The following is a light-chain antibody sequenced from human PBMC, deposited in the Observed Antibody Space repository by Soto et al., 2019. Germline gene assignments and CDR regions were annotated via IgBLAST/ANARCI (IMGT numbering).Light chain of an antibody. J-gene: IGLJ2*01. CDR1: SSDIGAYEH. CDR3: ASKTTRSTVL. CDR2: DVR. V-gene: IGLV2-14*03. Sequence: QSALTQPSSMSGSPGQSITISCTGTSSDIGAYEHVSWYQQRPGRAPKVLMYDVRIRPSEVSNRFSGSKSGDTASLTISGLRAEDEAVYYCASKTTRSTVLFGGGTKVTVL.